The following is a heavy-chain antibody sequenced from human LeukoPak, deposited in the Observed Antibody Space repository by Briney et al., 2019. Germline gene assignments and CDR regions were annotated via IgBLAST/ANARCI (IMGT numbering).Heavy chain of an antibody. CDR3: ARDGYTAVNWFDP. V-gene: IGHV1-18*01. Sequence: AASVKVSCKTSGYIFGHNGISWVRQAPGQGPEWMGWISAYYGDTKYAQKFQGRVTMTRDTSTSTVYMELRSLRSDDTAVYYCARDGYTAVNWFDPWGQGTLVTVSS. J-gene: IGHJ5*02. CDR1: GYIFGHNG. CDR2: ISAYYGDT. D-gene: IGHD6-13*01.